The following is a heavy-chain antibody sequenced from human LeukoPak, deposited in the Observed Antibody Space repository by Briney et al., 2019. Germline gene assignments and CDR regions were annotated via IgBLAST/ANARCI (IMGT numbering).Heavy chain of an antibody. V-gene: IGHV1-46*01. CDR3: ASGIAARRSSAEYFQH. J-gene: IGHJ1*01. CDR1: GYTFTSYY. CDR2: INPSGGST. D-gene: IGHD6-6*01. Sequence: ASVKVSCKASGYTFTSYYMHWVRQAPGQGLEWMGIINPSGGSTSYAQKFQGRVTMTRDTSTSTVYMELSSLRSEDTAVYYCASGIAARRSSAEYFQHWGQGTLVTVSS.